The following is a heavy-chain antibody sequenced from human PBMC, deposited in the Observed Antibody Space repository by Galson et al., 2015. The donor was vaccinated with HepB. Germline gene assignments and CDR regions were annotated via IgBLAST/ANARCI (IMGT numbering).Heavy chain of an antibody. D-gene: IGHD3-22*01. V-gene: IGHV3-7*01. CDR2: IKQDGSEK. CDR1: GFTFSSYW. CDR3: ARVQGPIGVVVITVPYYFDY. Sequence: SLRLSCAASGFTFSSYWMSWVRQAPGKGLEWVANIKQDGSEKYYVDSVKGRFTISRDNAKNSLYLQMNSLRAEDTAVYYCARVQGPIGVVVITVPYYFDYWGQGTLVTVSS. J-gene: IGHJ4*02.